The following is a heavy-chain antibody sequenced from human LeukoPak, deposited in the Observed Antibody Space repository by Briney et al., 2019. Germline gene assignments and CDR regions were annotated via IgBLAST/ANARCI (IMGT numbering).Heavy chain of an antibody. CDR1: GGSISSGGYY. CDR2: IYHSGST. CDR3: ASDSSGYPYYFDY. J-gene: IGHJ4*02. V-gene: IGHV4-30-2*01. Sequence: SETLSLTCTVSGGSISSGGYYWSWIRQPPGKGLEWIGYIYHSGSTYYNPSLKSRVTISVDRSKNQFSLKLSSVTAADTAVYYCASDSSGYPYYFDYWGQGTLVTVSS. D-gene: IGHD3-22*01.